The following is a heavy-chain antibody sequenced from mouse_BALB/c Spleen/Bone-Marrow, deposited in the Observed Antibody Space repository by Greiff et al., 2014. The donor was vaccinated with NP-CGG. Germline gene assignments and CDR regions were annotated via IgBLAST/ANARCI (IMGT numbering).Heavy chain of an antibody. CDR1: GFNIKDTY. CDR3: AIYYYGSSGFAY. Sequence: VHVKQSGAELVKPGASVKLSCTASGFNIKDTYMHWVKQRPEQGLEWIGRIDPANGNTKYDPKFQGKATITADTSSNTAYLQLSSLTSEDTAVYYCAIYYYGSSGFAYWGQGTLVTVPA. V-gene: IGHV14-3*02. D-gene: IGHD1-1*01. J-gene: IGHJ3*01. CDR2: IDPANGNT.